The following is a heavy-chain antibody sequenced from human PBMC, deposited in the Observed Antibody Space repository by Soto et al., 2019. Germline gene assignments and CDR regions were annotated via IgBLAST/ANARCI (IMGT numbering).Heavy chain of an antibody. J-gene: IGHJ5*02. CDR1: GFTFSRYW. D-gene: IGHD3-22*01. CDR3: ARAGSSLILVANWFDP. CDR2: IKQDGSEK. Sequence: EVQLVESGGGLVQPGGSLRLSCAASGFTFSRYWMSWVRQAPGKGLEWVANIKQDGSEKYYVDSVKGRFTISRDNVDNSLYLQMNSLRAEDTAVYYCARAGSSLILVANWFDPWGQGTLVTVSS. V-gene: IGHV3-7*05.